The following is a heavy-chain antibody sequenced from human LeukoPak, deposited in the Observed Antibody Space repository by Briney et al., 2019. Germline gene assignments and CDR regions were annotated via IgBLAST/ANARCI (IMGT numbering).Heavy chain of an antibody. CDR3: ASGTTVTTDDAFDI. Sequence: PSETLSLTCTVSGGSVSSYYWSWIRQPPGKGLEWIGYIYYSGSTNYNPSLKSRDTISVDTSKNQFSLKLSSVTAADTAVYYCASGTTVTTDDAFDIWGQGTMVTVSS. CDR2: IYYSGST. CDR1: GGSVSSYY. D-gene: IGHD4-11*01. J-gene: IGHJ3*02. V-gene: IGHV4-59*02.